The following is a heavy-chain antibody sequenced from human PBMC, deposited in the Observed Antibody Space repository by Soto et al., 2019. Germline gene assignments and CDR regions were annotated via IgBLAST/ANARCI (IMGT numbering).Heavy chain of an antibody. Sequence: LRLSCAASGFTFSSYVMNWVRQAPGKGLEWVSTISGSGGSTYYADSVEGRFTFSRDNSKNTLHLLMNSLRAEDTAVYYCARGGITMTSSGHRGGAFDIWGQGTMVTVSS. J-gene: IGHJ3*02. CDR3: ARGGITMTSSGHRGGAFDI. V-gene: IGHV3-23*01. CDR2: ISGSGGST. CDR1: GFTFSSYV. D-gene: IGHD3-22*01.